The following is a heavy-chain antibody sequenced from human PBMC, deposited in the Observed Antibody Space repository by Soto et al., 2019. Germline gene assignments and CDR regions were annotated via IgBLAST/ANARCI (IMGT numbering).Heavy chain of an antibody. CDR3: ARSYYGSGSYYNPPAY. V-gene: IGHV1-69*02. D-gene: IGHD3-10*01. Sequence: QVQLVQSGAEVKKPGSSVKVSCKASGGTFSSYTISWVRQAPGKGLEWMGRIIPILGIANYAQKFQGRVTITADKSTSTAYMELSSLRSEDTAVDYCARSYYGSGSYYNPPAYWGQGTLVTVSS. CDR1: GGTFSSYT. CDR2: IIPILGIA. J-gene: IGHJ4*02.